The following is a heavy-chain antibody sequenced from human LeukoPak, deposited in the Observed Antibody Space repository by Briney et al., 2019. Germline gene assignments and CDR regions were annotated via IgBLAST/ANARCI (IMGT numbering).Heavy chain of an antibody. CDR2: ISAYNGNT. CDR3: ARDAHSSSWDGYFQH. V-gene: IGHV1-18*01. D-gene: IGHD6-13*01. J-gene: IGHJ1*01. Sequence: ASVKVSCKASGYTFTSYGISWVRQAPGQGLEWMGWISAYNGNTNYAQKLQGRVTMTTDTSTSTAYMELRSPRSDDTAVYYCARDAHSSSWDGYFQHWGQGTLVTVSS. CDR1: GYTFTSYG.